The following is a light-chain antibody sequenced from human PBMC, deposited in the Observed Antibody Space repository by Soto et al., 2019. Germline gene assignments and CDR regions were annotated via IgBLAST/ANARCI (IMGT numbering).Light chain of an antibody. CDR3: QHFGGTTFT. CDR1: QSVSSSY. J-gene: IGKJ5*01. V-gene: IGKV3-20*01. CDR2: GAS. Sequence: EIVLTQSPGTLSLSPGEGATLSCRASQSVSSSYIAWYQQRPGQTPSLLIYGASTRATGIPDRFSGSGSGTHFPLTNSRVEPGDFAVYYCQHFGGTTFTFGQGTRLEIK.